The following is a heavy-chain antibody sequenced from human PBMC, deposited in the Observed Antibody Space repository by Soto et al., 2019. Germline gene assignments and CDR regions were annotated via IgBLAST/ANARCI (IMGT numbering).Heavy chain of an antibody. CDR1: GDTFGRFT. J-gene: IGHJ5*02. D-gene: IGHD4-4*01. CDR2: IKPISDIT. Sequence: SVKVSCKASGDTFGRFTINWVRQAPGQGLEWMGGIKPISDITNYAQRFQGRVTFTADASTSTVYLELSSLRSEDTAMYYCARDPSTINKLIGVWFDPWGQGTLVTVS. V-gene: IGHV1-69*13. CDR3: ARDPSTINKLIGVWFDP.